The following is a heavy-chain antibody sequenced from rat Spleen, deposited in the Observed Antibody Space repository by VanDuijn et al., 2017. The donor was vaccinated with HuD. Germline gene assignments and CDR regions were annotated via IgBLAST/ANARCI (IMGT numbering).Heavy chain of an antibody. D-gene: IGHD1-9*01. CDR1: GFTFNNYW. CDR2: ITNTGGST. V-gene: IGHV5-31*01. J-gene: IGHJ2*01. CDR3: TRRHYGYTDYFDY. Sequence: EVQLVESGGGLVQPGGSLKLSCVASGFTFNNYWMTWIRQAPGKGLEWVTSITNTGGSTYYPDSVKGRFTISRDNAKSTLYLQMNSLRSDDTATYYCTRRHYGYTDYFDYWGQGVMVTVSS.